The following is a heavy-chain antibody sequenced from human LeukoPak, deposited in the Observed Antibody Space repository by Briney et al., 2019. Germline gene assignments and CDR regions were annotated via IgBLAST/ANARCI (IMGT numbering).Heavy chain of an antibody. J-gene: IGHJ4*02. Sequence: TGGSLRLSCTASGFTFSNYRMHCVRQAPGKGLEWVSSISSSSSYIYYAGSVKGRLNISRENANNSLYQQMNSLRAEDTAVYYWGGHAFLFSWGEGTLVTVSS. CDR1: GFTFSNYR. D-gene: IGHD2-2*01. CDR2: ISSSSSYI. CDR3: GGHAFLFS. V-gene: IGHV3-21*01.